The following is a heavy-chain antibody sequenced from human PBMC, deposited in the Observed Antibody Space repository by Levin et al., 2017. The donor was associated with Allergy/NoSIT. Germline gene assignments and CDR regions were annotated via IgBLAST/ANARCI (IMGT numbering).Heavy chain of an antibody. CDR3: ARASIMTTVTTYYMDV. J-gene: IGHJ6*03. Sequence: LSLTCAASGFTFSSYSMNWVRQAPGKGLEWVSSISSSSSYIYYADSVKGRFTISRDNAKNSLYLQMNSLRAEDTAVYYCARASIMTTVTTYYMDVWGKGTTVTVSS. V-gene: IGHV3-21*01. CDR1: GFTFSSYS. D-gene: IGHD4-17*01. CDR2: ISSSSSYI.